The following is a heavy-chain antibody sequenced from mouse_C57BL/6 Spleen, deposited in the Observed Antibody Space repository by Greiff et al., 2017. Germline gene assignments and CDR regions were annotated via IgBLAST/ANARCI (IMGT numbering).Heavy chain of an antibody. J-gene: IGHJ2*01. V-gene: IGHV1-50*01. CDR3: ARLDYFDY. Sequence: QVQLQQPGAELVKPGASVKLSCKASGYTFTSYWMPWVKQRPGQGLEWIGEIDPSDSYTNYNQKFKGKATLTVDTSSSTAYMQLSSLTSEDSAVYYWARLDYFDYWGQGTTLTVSS. CDR1: GYTFTSYW. CDR2: IDPSDSYT.